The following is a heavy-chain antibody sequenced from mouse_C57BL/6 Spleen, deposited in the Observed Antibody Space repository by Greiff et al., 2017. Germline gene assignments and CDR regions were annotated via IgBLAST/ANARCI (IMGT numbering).Heavy chain of an antibody. CDR1: GYTFTSYW. J-gene: IGHJ2*01. V-gene: IGHV1-69*01. Sequence: QVQLQQPGAELVMPGASVKLSCKASGYTFTSYWMHWVKQRPGQGLEWIGEIDPSDSYTNYNQKFKGKSTLTVDKSSSTAYMQLSSLTSEDSAVYYCARRSSYYFGGWGQGTTLTVAS. D-gene: IGHD1-1*01. CDR2: IDPSDSYT. CDR3: ARRSSYYFGG.